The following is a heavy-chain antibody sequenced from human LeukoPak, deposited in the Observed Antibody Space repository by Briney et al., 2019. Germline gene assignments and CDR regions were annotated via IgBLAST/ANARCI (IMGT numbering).Heavy chain of an antibody. CDR2: ISGSGGST. V-gene: IGHV3-23*01. CDR1: GFTFSSYG. J-gene: IGHJ4*02. Sequence: QTGGSLRLSCAASGFTFSSYGMNWVRQAPGKGLEWVSAISGSGGSTYYADSVKGRFTISRDNSKNTLCLQMNSLRAEDTAVYYCAKGDIEYSSSFYVNYFDYWGQGTLVTVSS. D-gene: IGHD6-6*01. CDR3: AKGDIEYSSSFYVNYFDY.